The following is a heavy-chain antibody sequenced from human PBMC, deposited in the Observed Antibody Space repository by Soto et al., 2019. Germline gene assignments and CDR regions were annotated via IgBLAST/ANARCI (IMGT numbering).Heavy chain of an antibody. D-gene: IGHD3-22*01. CDR3: AKSYDSSGNDAFDI. Sequence: PGGSLRLSCAAPEFTFSTYGMHWVRQAPGKGLEWVAVISYDGSNTYYADSVKGRFTISRDNSKNTLYLQMNSLRADDTAVYYCAKSYDSSGNDAFDIWGQGTMVTVSS. J-gene: IGHJ3*02. CDR2: ISYDGSNT. V-gene: IGHV3-30*18. CDR1: EFTFSTYG.